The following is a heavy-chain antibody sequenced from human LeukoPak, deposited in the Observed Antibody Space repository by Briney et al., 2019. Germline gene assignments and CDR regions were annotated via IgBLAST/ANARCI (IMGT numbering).Heavy chain of an antibody. J-gene: IGHJ4*02. CDR2: IYYSGST. D-gene: IGHD3-3*01. V-gene: IGHV4-39*01. Sequence: SETLSLTCTVSSGSISGYYWGWIRQPPGKGLEWIGSIYYSGSTYYNPSLKSRVTISVDTSKNQFSLKLSSVTAADTAVYYCATEDVLRFLEWSTHFDYWGQGTLVTVSS. CDR1: SGSISGYY. CDR3: ATEDVLRFLEWSTHFDY.